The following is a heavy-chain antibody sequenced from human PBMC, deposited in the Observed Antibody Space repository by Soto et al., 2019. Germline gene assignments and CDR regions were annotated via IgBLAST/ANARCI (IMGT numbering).Heavy chain of an antibody. J-gene: IGHJ4*02. V-gene: IGHV3-30*18. CDR1: GFTFSSYG. Sequence: QVQLVESGGGVVQPGRSLRLSCAASGFTFSSYGMHWVRQAPGKGLEWVAVISYDGSNKYYADSVKGRFTISRDNSKNTLYLQMNSLRAEDTAVYYCAKGGRYDILTGYPYYFDYWGQGTLVTVSS. D-gene: IGHD3-9*01. CDR2: ISYDGSNK. CDR3: AKGGRYDILTGYPYYFDY.